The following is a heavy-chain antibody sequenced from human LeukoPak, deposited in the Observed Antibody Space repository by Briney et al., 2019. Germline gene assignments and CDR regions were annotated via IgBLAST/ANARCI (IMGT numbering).Heavy chain of an antibody. V-gene: IGHV5-51*01. CDR2: IYPGDSDT. CDR3: ARRIAAAGTIAIDY. Sequence: GESLQISWQGSGYSFTSYWIGWVRQMPGKGLEWMGIIYPGDSDTRYSPSFQGQVTISADKSISTAYLQWSSLKASDTAMYYCARRIAAAGTIAIDYWGQGTLVTVSS. D-gene: IGHD6-13*01. CDR1: GYSFTSYW. J-gene: IGHJ4*02.